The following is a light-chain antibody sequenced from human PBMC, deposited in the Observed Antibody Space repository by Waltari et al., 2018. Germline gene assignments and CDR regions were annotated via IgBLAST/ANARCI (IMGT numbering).Light chain of an antibody. J-gene: IGLJ3*02. CDR2: GVT. CDR3: CSYADGTTSV. CDR1: SSDFGTFNL. Sequence: QSALTQPASVSGSPGQSITISCTGTSSDFGTFNLVSWYQQHPGKAPKVIIYGVTQRPSGVSNRFSGSKSGNTASLTISGLQAEDEADYYCCSYADGTTSVFGGGTKLTVL. V-gene: IGLV2-23*02.